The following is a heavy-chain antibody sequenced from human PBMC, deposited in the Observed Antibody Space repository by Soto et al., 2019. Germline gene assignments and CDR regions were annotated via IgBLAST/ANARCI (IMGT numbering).Heavy chain of an antibody. CDR2: ISAYNGNT. CDR1: GYTFTSYG. D-gene: IGHD2-15*01. Sequence: ASVKVSCKASGYTFTSYGISWVRQAPGQGLEWMGWISAYNGNTNYAQKLQGRVTMTTDTSTSTAYMELRSLRSDDTAVYYCARDHRVVVAARPYWFDPWGQGTLVTVSS. CDR3: ARDHRVVVAARPYWFDP. V-gene: IGHV1-18*01. J-gene: IGHJ5*02.